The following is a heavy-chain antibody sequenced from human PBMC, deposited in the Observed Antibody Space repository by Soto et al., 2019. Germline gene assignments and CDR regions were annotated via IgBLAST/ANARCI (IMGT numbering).Heavy chain of an antibody. CDR3: ATYSGNYERYGVYCGMDV. D-gene: IGHD1-26*01. Sequence: GGSLRLSCAASGFTFSSYAMSWVRQAPGKGLEWVSAISGSGGSTYYADSVKGRFTISRDNSKNTLYLQMNSLRAEDTAVYYCATYSGNYERYGVYCGMDVWGQGTTVTVSS. CDR1: GFTFSSYA. V-gene: IGHV3-23*01. J-gene: IGHJ6*02. CDR2: ISGSGGST.